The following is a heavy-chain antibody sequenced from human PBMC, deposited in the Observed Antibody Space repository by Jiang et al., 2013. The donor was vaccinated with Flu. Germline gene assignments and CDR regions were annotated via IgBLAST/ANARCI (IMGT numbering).Heavy chain of an antibody. CDR1: PGSLSSVLSF. J-gene: IGHJ2*01. CDR3: ATGHCSTNSCPPRWNWYFDL. D-gene: IGHD2-15*01. V-gene: IGHV4-39*01. Sequence: PGLVKPAETLSLTCNVSPGSLSSVLSFWGWIRQPPGRGLEWVGSIYYSGNAYYNASLKSRVTISVDASENQFSLKLTSLTAADTAVYYCATGHCSTNSCPPRWNWYFDLWGRGTLVTVSS. CDR2: IYYSGNA.